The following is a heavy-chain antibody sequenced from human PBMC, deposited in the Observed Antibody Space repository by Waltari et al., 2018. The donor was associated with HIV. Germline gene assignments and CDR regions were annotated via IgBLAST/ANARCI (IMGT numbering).Heavy chain of an antibody. CDR3: ARERYSSSYFGY. J-gene: IGHJ4*02. Sequence: ASGFTFSTYSMNWVRQAPGKGLEWVSYISSTNTIYYADSVKGRFTISRDNAKNSLYLQMNSLRAEDTAVYYCARERYSSSYFGYWGQGTLVTVSS. V-gene: IGHV3-48*04. CDR2: ISSTNTI. CDR1: GFTFSTYS. D-gene: IGHD6-6*01.